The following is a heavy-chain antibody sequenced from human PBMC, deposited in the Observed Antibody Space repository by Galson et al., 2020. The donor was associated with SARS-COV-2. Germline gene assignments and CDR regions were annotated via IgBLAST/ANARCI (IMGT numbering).Heavy chain of an antibody. Sequence: QLGESLKISCEASGFTFSTYGMHWVRPAPGKGLEWVAFIPYDGSNKYYTDFVKGRFTISRDNSRNTRHLQMSSLRADDTAVYYWAKEGHQLGGRTLELWGQGTMVTVSS. V-gene: IGHV3-30*02. CDR2: IPYDGSNK. D-gene: IGHD3-16*01. J-gene: IGHJ3*01. CDR1: GFTFSTYG. CDR3: AKEGHQLGGRTLEL.